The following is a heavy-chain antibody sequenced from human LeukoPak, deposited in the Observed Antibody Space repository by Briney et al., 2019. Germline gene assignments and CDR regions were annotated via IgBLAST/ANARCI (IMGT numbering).Heavy chain of an antibody. D-gene: IGHD3-22*01. J-gene: IGHJ5*02. V-gene: IGHV3-23*01. Sequence: PGGSLRLSCEASGFTFSIYAMSWVRQTPGKGLQWVSSITSRDGTTYYADSVKGWFTISRDNSENTLYLRMSSLRAEDTAINYCARDRPNYYGSDGHYYRRDGDHWGQGTLVTVSS. CDR3: ARDRPNYYGSDGHYYRRDGDH. CDR2: ITSRDGTT. CDR1: GFTFSIYA.